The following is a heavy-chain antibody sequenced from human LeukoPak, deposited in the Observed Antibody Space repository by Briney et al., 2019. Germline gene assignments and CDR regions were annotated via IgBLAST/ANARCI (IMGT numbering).Heavy chain of an antibody. CDR1: GFTFNNAW. D-gene: IGHD2-21*02. Sequence: GGSLRLSCAASGFTFNNAWMHWVRQAPGKGLEWVAVISYDGSNKYYADSVKGRFTISRDNSKNTLYLQMNSLRAEDTAVYYCARSRGDIVVVTAIPYSDAFDIWGQGTMVTVSS. CDR3: ARSRGDIVVVTAIPYSDAFDI. J-gene: IGHJ3*02. V-gene: IGHV3-30*03. CDR2: ISYDGSNK.